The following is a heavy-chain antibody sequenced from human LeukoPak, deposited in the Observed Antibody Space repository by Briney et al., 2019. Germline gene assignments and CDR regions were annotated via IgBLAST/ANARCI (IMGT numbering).Heavy chain of an antibody. CDR1: GGTFSSYA. CDR3: ARTGSGWRPTNYFDY. V-gene: IGHV1-18*01. CDR2: ISAYNGNT. Sequence: ASVKVSCKASGGTFSSYAISWVRQAPGQGLEWMGWISAYNGNTNYAQKLQGRVTMTTDTSTSTAYMELRSLRSDDTAVYYCARTGSGWRPTNYFDYWGQGTLVTVSS. D-gene: IGHD1-14*01. J-gene: IGHJ4*02.